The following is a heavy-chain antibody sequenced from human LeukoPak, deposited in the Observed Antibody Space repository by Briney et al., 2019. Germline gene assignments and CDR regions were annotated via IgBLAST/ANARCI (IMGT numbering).Heavy chain of an antibody. V-gene: IGHV3-21*01. Sequence: GRSLRLSCAASGFTFGNSGMHWVRQAPGKGLEWVSSISSSSSYIYYADSVKGRFTISRDNAKNSLYLQMNSLRAEDTAVYYCARYLGYGDYGSIDYWGQGTLVTVSS. CDR3: ARYLGYGDYGSIDY. J-gene: IGHJ4*02. CDR1: GFTFGNSG. CDR2: ISSSSSYI. D-gene: IGHD4-17*01.